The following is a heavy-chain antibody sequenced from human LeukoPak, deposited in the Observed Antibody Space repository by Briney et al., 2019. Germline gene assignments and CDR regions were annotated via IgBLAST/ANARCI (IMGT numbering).Heavy chain of an antibody. Sequence: SETLSLTCAVYGGSFTGYYWSWIRQPPGKGLEWIGEINHSGSTNYNPSLKSRVTISVDTSKNQFSLKLSSVTAADTAVYYCAREFDFWSGFPPDVWGQGTTVTVSS. CDR3: AREFDFWSGFPPDV. CDR2: INHSGST. V-gene: IGHV4-34*01. CDR1: GGSFTGYY. D-gene: IGHD3-3*01. J-gene: IGHJ6*02.